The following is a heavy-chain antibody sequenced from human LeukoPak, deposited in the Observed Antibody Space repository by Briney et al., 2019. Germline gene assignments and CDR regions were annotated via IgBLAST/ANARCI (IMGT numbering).Heavy chain of an antibody. J-gene: IGHJ4*02. CDR3: ATLSEMGDY. CDR2: IKQDGSEK. D-gene: IGHD2-8*01. CDR1: GFTFSSYW. V-gene: IGHV3-7*01. Sequence: GRSLRLSCAASGFTFSSYWMSWVRQAPGKGLEWVANIKQDGSEKYYVDSVKGRFTISRDNAKSSLYLQMNSLRAEDTAVYYCATLSEMGDYWGQGTLVTVSS.